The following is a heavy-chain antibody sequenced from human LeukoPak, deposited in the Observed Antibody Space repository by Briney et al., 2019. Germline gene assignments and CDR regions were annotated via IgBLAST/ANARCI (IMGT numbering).Heavy chain of an antibody. CDR3: ARGGSSSFYYFDY. CDR1: GGSISSSSYY. V-gene: IGHV4-61*02. CDR2: IYTSGST. J-gene: IGHJ4*02. Sequence: SETLSLTCTVSGGSISSSSYYWSWIRQPAGKGLEWIGRIYTSGSTNYNPSLKSRVTISVDTSKNQFSLKLSSVTAADTAVYYCARGGSSSFYYFDYWGQGTLVTVSS. D-gene: IGHD6-13*01.